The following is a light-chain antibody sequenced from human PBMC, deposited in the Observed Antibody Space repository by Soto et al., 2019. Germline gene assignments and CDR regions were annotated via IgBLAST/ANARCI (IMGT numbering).Light chain of an antibody. Sequence: QSVLTQPPSASGTPGQRVTISCSGRFSNIGSNYVFWYQQLPGTAPKVLIYRNYQRPSGVPDRFSGSKSGSSASLAISGLRSEDEADYYCAAWDDSLRGWVFGGGTKLTVL. J-gene: IGLJ3*02. V-gene: IGLV1-47*01. CDR3: AAWDDSLRGWV. CDR1: FSNIGSNY. CDR2: RNY.